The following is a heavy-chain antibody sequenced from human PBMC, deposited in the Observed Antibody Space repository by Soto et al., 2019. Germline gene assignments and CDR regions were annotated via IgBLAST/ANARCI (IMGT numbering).Heavy chain of an antibody. J-gene: IGHJ6*02. D-gene: IGHD3-3*01. CDR2: ISWDGGST. CDR1: GFTFDDYT. V-gene: IGHV3-43*01. CDR3: AKDKATRFLEWLAGMDV. Sequence: GGSLRLSCAASGFTFDDYTMHWVRQAPGKGLEWVSLISWDGGSTYYADSVKGRFTISRDNSKNYLYLQMNSLRTEDTVLYHCAKDKATRFLEWLAGMDVWGQGTTVTVSS.